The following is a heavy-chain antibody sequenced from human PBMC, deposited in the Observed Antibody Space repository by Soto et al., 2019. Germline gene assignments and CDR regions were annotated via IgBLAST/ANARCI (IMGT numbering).Heavy chain of an antibody. V-gene: IGHV3-66*01. CDR1: GFTVSSNY. CDR3: AREHYDILTGYYKFDY. Sequence: EVQLVESGGGLVQPGGSLRLSCAASGFTVSSNYMSWVRQAPGKGLEWVSVIYSGGYTYHADSVKGRFTISRDNSKNTLDLQANNLRAEDTAVYYCAREHYDILTGYYKFDYWGQGTLVTVSS. CDR2: IYSGGYT. J-gene: IGHJ4*02. D-gene: IGHD3-9*01.